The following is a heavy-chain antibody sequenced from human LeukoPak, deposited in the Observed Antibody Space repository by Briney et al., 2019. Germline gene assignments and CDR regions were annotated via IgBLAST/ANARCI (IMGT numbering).Heavy chain of an antibody. J-gene: IGHJ4*02. CDR1: GYSFTSYW. CDR2: IYPGDSDT. V-gene: IGHV5-51*01. Sequence: GESLKISCKGSGYSFTSYWIGWVRQMPGKGLEWMGIIYPGDSDTRYSPSFQGQVTISADKSISTAYLQWSSLQASDTAMYCCAIPHQEGYEGGDLLFEYWGQRTLGTVSS. CDR3: AIPHQEGYEGGDLLFEY. D-gene: IGHD5-12*01.